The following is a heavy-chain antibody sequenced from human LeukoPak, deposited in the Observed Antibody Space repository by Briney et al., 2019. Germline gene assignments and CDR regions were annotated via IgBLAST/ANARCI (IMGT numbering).Heavy chain of an antibody. CDR3: ARHGLGSSWFGFDY. CDR2: VFPGNSES. J-gene: IGHJ4*02. CDR1: GYTFPDYW. D-gene: IGHD6-13*01. V-gene: IGHV5-51*01. Sequence: GESLRISCQGSGYTFPDYWIVWVRQMPGTGLEWMGIVFPGNSESRYSPSFQGQVTISVDKSISTAYLQWSSLKASDTAIYYCARHGLGSSWFGFDYWGQGTLVTVSS.